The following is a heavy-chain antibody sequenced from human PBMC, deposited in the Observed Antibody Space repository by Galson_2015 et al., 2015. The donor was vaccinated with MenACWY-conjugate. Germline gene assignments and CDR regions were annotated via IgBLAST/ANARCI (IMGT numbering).Heavy chain of an antibody. Sequence: SVKVSCNASGGTFSSYAISWVRQAPGQGLEWMGGIIPIFGTANYAQKFQGRVTITADKSTSTAYMELSSLRSEDTAVYYCARVEGHPTVDDYYMDVWGKGTTVTVSS. V-gene: IGHV1-69*06. J-gene: IGHJ6*03. D-gene: IGHD4-23*01. CDR3: ARVEGHPTVDDYYMDV. CDR1: GGTFSSYA. CDR2: IIPIFGTA.